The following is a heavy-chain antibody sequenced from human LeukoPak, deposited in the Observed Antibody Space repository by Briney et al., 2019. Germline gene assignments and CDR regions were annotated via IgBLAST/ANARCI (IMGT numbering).Heavy chain of an antibody. CDR1: GYTFTGYY. Sequence: ASVKVSCKAPGYTFTGYYMHWVRQAPGQGLEWMGWINPKSGGTNYAQRFQGRVTMTSNTSISTAYMELSRLRSDDTALYYCARATLQYYTSGSDPRPFDYWGQGTLVTVSS. J-gene: IGHJ4*02. CDR2: INPKSGGT. D-gene: IGHD3-10*01. CDR3: ARATLQYYTSGSDPRPFDY. V-gene: IGHV1-2*02.